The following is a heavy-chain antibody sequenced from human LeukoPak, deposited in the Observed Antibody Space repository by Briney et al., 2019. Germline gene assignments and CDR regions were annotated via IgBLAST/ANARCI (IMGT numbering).Heavy chain of an antibody. CDR1: GLTFISYW. CDR3: ARDAPGNTALDY. D-gene: IGHD5-18*01. V-gene: IGHV3-74*01. J-gene: IGHJ4*02. CDR2: INGYGSST. Sequence: QPGGSLRLSCAASGLTFISYWMHWVRQAPGKGLVWVSRINGYGSSTDFADSVKGRFTISRDNAKNTLYLQMNSLRAEDTAVYYCARDAPGNTALDYWGQGTLVTVSS.